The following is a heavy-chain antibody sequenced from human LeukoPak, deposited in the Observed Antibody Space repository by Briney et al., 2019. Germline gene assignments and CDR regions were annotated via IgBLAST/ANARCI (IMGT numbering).Heavy chain of an antibody. V-gene: IGHV4-38-2*02. CDR3: ARSTAMVRGKSVLQH. J-gene: IGHJ1*01. CDR1: GYSISSGYY. Sequence: SETLSLTCTVSGYSISSGYYWGWIRQPPGKGLEWIGYIYYSGSTNYNPSLKSRVTISVDTSKNQFSLKLSSVTAADTAVYYCARSTAMVRGKSVLQHWGQGTLVTVSS. D-gene: IGHD3-10*01. CDR2: IYYSGST.